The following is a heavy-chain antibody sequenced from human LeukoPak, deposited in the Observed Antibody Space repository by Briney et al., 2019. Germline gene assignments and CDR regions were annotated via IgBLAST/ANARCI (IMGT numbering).Heavy chain of an antibody. D-gene: IGHD5-12*01. Sequence: ASVKVSCKASGYTFTSYGISWVRQAPGQGLEWMGWISAYNGNTNYAQKLQGRVTMTTDTSTSTAYMELRSLRSDDTAVYYCARDLNGSGYSGYDLGWFDYWGQGTLVTVSS. CDR3: ARDLNGSGYSGYDLGWFDY. CDR2: ISAYNGNT. J-gene: IGHJ4*02. CDR1: GYTFTSYG. V-gene: IGHV1-18*01.